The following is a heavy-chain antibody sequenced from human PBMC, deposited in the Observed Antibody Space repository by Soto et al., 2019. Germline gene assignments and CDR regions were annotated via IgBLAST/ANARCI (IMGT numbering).Heavy chain of an antibody. CDR1: GFTFSDYL. J-gene: IGHJ4*02. D-gene: IGHD6-19*01. CDR3: EIGHWLGK. Sequence: EVQLVDSGGALVQPGESLRLSCAASGFTFSDYLMTWVRQAPGKGLEWVATIKQDGNEKYYVDSVKRRFTITRDNAKNSLYLQLNALRAEDTAVYYCEIGHWLGKWGQGTLVTVSS. CDR2: IKQDGNEK. V-gene: IGHV3-7*01.